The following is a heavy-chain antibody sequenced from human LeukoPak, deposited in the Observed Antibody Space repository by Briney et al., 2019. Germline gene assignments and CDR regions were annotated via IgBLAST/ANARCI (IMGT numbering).Heavy chain of an antibody. V-gene: IGHV1-18*01. J-gene: IGHJ6*02. CDR2: ISAYNGNT. CDR1: GYTFTSYG. Sequence: ASVKVSCKASGYTFTSYGISWVRQAPGQGLEWMGWISAYNGNTNYAQKLQGRVTMTTDTSTSTAYMELRSLRSDDTAVYYCAGELGYSSSWYPNYYYYYGMDVWGQGTTVTVSS. D-gene: IGHD6-13*01. CDR3: AGELGYSSSWYPNYYYYYGMDV.